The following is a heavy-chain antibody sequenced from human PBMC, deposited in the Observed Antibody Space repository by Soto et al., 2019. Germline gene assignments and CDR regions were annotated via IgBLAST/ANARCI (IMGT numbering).Heavy chain of an antibody. Sequence: SETLSLTCTVYGGSFSGYYWSWFRQPSGKGLEWIGEINHSGSTNYNPSLKSRVTISVDTSKNQFSLKLSSVTAADTAVYYCARCRSNWNLDYYYYMDVWGKGTTVTAP. CDR2: INHSGST. V-gene: IGHV4-34*01. CDR3: ARCRSNWNLDYYYYMDV. J-gene: IGHJ6*03. CDR1: GGSFSGYY. D-gene: IGHD1-7*01.